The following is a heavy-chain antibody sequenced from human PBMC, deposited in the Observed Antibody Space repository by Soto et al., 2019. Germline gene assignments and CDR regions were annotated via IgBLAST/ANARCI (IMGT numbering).Heavy chain of an antibody. J-gene: IGHJ4*02. CDR3: ARDQNGSPYFDY. CDR1: CGSITSDC. CDR2: IFHSGIT. Sequence: PSETLSLTWPFSCGSITSDCWSWIPQPPGKGLEWIGYIFHSGITGYNPSLKSRVTISVDASKNLFSLKLISVTAADTAVYYCARDQNGSPYFDYWGQGTLVTVSS. D-gene: IGHD1-26*01. V-gene: IGHV4-59*01.